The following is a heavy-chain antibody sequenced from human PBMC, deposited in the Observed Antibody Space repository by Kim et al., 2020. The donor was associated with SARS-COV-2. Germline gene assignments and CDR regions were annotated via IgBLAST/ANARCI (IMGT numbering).Heavy chain of an antibody. V-gene: IGHV1-3*01. Sequence: YSQKFQGRVTINRDTSASTAYMELSSLRSEDTAVYYCARDLATRGGWFDPWGQGTLVTVSS. CDR3: ARDLATRGGWFDP. D-gene: IGHD6-6*01. J-gene: IGHJ5*02.